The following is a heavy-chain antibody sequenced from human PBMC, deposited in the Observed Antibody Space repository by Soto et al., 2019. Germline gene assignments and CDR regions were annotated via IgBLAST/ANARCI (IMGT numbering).Heavy chain of an antibody. J-gene: IGHJ5*02. Sequence: PSETLSLTCSVSGGSISSSSYYWGWIRQPPGKGLEWIGSLYYSGSTYYNPSLKSRVTISVDTSKNQFSLKLSSVTAADTAVYYCARSTWIQLGNWFDPWGQGTLVTVSS. CDR3: ARSTWIQLGNWFDP. D-gene: IGHD5-18*01. CDR2: LYYSGST. CDR1: GGSISSSSYY. V-gene: IGHV4-39*07.